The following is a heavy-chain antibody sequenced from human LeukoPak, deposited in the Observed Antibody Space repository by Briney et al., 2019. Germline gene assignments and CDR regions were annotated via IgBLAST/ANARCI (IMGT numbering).Heavy chain of an antibody. J-gene: IGHJ4*02. Sequence: PGGSLRLSCAASGFTFSSYSMNWVRQAPGKGLEWVSSISSSSSYIYYADSVKGRFTISRDNSKNTLYLQMNSLRAEDTAVYYCAKDIRRGGYDRLGYYFDYWGQGTLVTVSS. D-gene: IGHD5-12*01. CDR2: ISSSSSYI. CDR1: GFTFSSYS. V-gene: IGHV3-21*04. CDR3: AKDIRRGGYDRLGYYFDY.